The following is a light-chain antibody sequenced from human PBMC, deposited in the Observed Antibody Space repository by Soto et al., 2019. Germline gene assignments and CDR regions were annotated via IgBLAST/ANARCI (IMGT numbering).Light chain of an antibody. J-gene: IGKJ1*01. V-gene: IGKV3-15*01. CDR3: QHYKNWPPWT. Sequence: EIVLTQSPATLSVSPGERATFSCSASQSVSSKLAWYQTKPGQAQRLIIYGASIRANGIPARFSGSVSGTEFTLTISSLQSEDLAVYYCQHYKNWPPWTFGQGTKVDIK. CDR1: QSVSSK. CDR2: GAS.